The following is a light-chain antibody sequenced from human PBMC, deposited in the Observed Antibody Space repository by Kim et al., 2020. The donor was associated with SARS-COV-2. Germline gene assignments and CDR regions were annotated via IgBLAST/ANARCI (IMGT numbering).Light chain of an antibody. J-gene: IGLJ2*01. CDR2: QDS. V-gene: IGLV3-1*01. Sequence: SYELTQPPSVSVSPGQTASITCSGDKVGDKYACWYQQKPGQSPVLVIYQDSKRPSGIPERFSGSNSGNTATLTISGTQAMDEADYYCQAWDSSTVVFGGG. CDR3: QAWDSSTVV. CDR1: KVGDKY.